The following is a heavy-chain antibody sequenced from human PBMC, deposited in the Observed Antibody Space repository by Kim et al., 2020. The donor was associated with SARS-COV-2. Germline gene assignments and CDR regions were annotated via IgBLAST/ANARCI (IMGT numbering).Heavy chain of an antibody. J-gene: IGHJ4*01. CDR2: IRSGGSKK. D-gene: IGHD3-22*01. V-gene: IGHV3-48*03. Sequence: GGSLRLSCAASGFTFSSYEMHWVRQAPGKGLEWVSDIRSGGSKKYYADSVKGRFTISRDNAKNSLYLQMNSLRAEDTAVYYCATYQYSYDSSVSYYWGYGTLLSVS. CDR3: ATYQYSYDSSVSYY. CDR1: GFTFSSYE.